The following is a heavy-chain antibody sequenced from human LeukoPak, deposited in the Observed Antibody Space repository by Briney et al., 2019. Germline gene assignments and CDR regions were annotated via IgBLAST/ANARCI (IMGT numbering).Heavy chain of an antibody. J-gene: IGHJ6*03. V-gene: IGHV4-59*01. CDR1: GGSISSYY. CDR3: ARDGGYYYMDV. CDR2: IYYSGST. Sequence: SETLSLTCTVSGGSISSYYWSWIRQPPGKGLEWIGYIYYSGSTNYNPSLKSRVTISVDTSKNQFSLKLSSVTAADTAVYYCARDGGYYYMDVWGKGTTVTISS.